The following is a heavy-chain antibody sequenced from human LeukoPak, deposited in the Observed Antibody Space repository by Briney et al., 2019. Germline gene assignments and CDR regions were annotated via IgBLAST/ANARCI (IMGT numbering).Heavy chain of an antibody. CDR3: ARVAKYYYGSETYFFFEH. CDR1: DTSISTYY. Sequence: SETLSLTCSVSDTSISTYYWSWIRQPAGKGLEWIGHIYTTGTTNYNPSLKSRVTMSIDTSKNQFSLNLRSVTAADTAVYYCARVAKYYYGSETYFFFEHWGQGILVTVSS. D-gene: IGHD3-10*01. V-gene: IGHV4-4*07. J-gene: IGHJ4*02. CDR2: IYTTGTT.